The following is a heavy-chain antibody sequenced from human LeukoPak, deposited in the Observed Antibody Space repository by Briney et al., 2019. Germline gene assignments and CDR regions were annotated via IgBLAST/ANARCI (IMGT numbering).Heavy chain of an antibody. CDR3: ARLVWNYAIDY. D-gene: IGHD1-7*01. Sequence: PSETLSLTCAVSGYSISSGYYWGWIRQPPGNGLEWIGSIYHSGSTYYNPSLKSRVTISVDTSKNQFSLKLSSVTAADTAVYYCARLVWNYAIDYWGQGTLVTVSS. J-gene: IGHJ4*02. CDR2: IYHSGST. CDR1: GYSISSGYY. V-gene: IGHV4-38-2*01.